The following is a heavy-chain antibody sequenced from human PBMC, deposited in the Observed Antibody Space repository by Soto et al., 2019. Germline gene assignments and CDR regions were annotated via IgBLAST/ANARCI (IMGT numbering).Heavy chain of an antibody. CDR2: IYPGDSDT. D-gene: IGHD6-13*01. CDR3: ARPDRQQLGDYYYYGMDV. CDR1: GYSFTSYW. Sequence: CKGSGYSFTSYWIGWVRQMPGKGLEWMGIIYPGDSDTRYSPSFQGQVTISADKSISTAYLQWSSLKASDTAMYYCARPDRQQLGDYYYYGMDVWGQGTTVTVSS. V-gene: IGHV5-51*01. J-gene: IGHJ6*02.